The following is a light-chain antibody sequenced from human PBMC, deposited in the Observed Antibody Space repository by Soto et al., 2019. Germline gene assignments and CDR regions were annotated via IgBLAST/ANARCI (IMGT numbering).Light chain of an antibody. CDR2: GAS. CDR1: QSVSSSY. J-gene: IGKJ1*01. V-gene: IGKV3-20*01. CDR3: QQYGNSLRT. Sequence: EIVLTQSPGTLSLSPGERATLSCRASQSVSSSYLTWYQQKPGQAPRLLIYGASTRATGIPDRFSGSGSGTDFTLSISRLEPEDFAVYYCQQYGNSLRTFGQGTKVEIK.